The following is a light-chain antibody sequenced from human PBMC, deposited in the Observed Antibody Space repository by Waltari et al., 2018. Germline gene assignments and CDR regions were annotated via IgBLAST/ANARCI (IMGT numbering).Light chain of an antibody. CDR1: QSVSSN. J-gene: IGKJ1*01. V-gene: IGKV3-15*01. CDR2: GAS. CDR3: QQANSFPRT. Sequence: EIVMTQSPATLSVSPGERATLSCRASQSVSSNLAWYQQKPGQAPRLLIYGASTRATGIPARFSGSGSGTEFTLTISRLQSEDFATYFCQQANSFPRTFGQGTKVEIK.